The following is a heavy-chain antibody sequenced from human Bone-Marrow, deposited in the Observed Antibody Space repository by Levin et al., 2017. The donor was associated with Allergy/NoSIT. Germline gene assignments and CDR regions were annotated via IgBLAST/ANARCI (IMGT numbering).Heavy chain of an antibody. CDR1: GFTFSSYE. CDR2: ISSSGSTI. J-gene: IGHJ3*01. V-gene: IGHV3-48*03. CDR3: ARRPYTSTGGANAFDV. Sequence: GGSLRLSCAASGFTFSSYEMNWVRQAPGKGLEWVSYISSSGSTIHYADSLKGRFTISRDNAKNSLYLQMNSLRVEDTAVYYCARRPYTSTGGANAFDVWGQGTMVTVSS. D-gene: IGHD6-13*01.